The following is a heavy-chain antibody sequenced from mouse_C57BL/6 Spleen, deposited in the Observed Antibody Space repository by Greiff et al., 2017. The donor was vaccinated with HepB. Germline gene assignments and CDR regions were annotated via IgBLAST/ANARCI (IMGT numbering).Heavy chain of an antibody. V-gene: IGHV1-42*01. CDR1: GYSFTGYY. Sequence: EVQLQQSGPELVKPVASVKISCKASGYSFTGYYMNWVKQSPEKSLEWIGEINPSTGGTTYNQKFKAKATLTVDKSSSTAYMLLKSLTSEDSAVYYCARIFDYWGQGTTLTVSS. J-gene: IGHJ2*01. CDR3: ARIFDY. CDR2: INPSTGGT.